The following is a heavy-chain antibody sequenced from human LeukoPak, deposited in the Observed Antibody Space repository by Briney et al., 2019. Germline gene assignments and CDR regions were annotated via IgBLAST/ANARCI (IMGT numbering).Heavy chain of an antibody. CDR2: ISNDGSNK. J-gene: IGHJ4*02. CDR1: GFTFSTYG. D-gene: IGHD2-15*01. V-gene: IGHV3-30*18. Sequence: SGGSLRLSCAASGFTFSTYGMHWVRQAPGKGPEWVAVISNDGSNKYYAESVKGRFTISRDNSKNTLYLQMNSLRAEDTAVYYCAKDEGHCTGGSCYRQGYWGQGTLVTVSS. CDR3: AKDEGHCTGGSCYRQGY.